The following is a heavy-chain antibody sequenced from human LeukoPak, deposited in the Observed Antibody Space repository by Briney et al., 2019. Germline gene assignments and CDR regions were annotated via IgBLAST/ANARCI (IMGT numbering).Heavy chain of an antibody. D-gene: IGHD1-26*01. J-gene: IGHJ4*02. V-gene: IGHV3-7*01. CDR3: ARSLILGVVRLVALDY. CDR2: IKQDGSEK. Sequence: SGGSLRLSCAASGFTFSSYWMSWVRQAPGKGLECVANIKQDGSEKYYVDSVKGRFTISRDNAKNSLYLQMNSLRAEDTAVYYCARSLILGVVRLVALDYWGQGTLVTVSS. CDR1: GFTFSSYW.